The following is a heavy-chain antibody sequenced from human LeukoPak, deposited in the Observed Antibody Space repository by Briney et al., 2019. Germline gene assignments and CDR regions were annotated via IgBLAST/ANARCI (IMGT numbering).Heavy chain of an antibody. J-gene: IGHJ4*02. CDR1: DFTFSSYN. D-gene: IGHD2-15*01. CDR2: ISSSGNKI. CDR3: ATDAGGSPFDY. V-gene: IGHV3-21*01. Sequence: PGGSLRLSCAASDFTFSSYNMNWVRQAPGKGLEWVSSISSSGNKIYYADSVKGRFTISRDNSKNSLFLQMNSLRAEDTAVYYCATDAGGSPFDYWGQGTLVTVSS.